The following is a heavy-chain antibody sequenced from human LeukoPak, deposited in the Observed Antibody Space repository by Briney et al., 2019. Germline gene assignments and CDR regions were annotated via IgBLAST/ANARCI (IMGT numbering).Heavy chain of an antibody. CDR2: IYPGDSDT. CDR3: ARRVGWVRGVTTNWYFDL. D-gene: IGHD3-10*01. J-gene: IGHJ2*01. CDR1: GYSFTSYW. V-gene: IGHV5-51*01. Sequence: GESLKISCKGSGYSFTSYWIGWVRQMPGKGLEWMGIIYPGDSDTRYSPSFQGQVTISADKSISTAYLQWSSLKASDTAMYYCARRVGWVRGVTTNWYFDLWGRGTLVTVSS.